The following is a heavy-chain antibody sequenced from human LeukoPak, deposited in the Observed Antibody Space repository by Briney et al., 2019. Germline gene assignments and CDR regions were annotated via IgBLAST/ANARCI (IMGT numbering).Heavy chain of an antibody. J-gene: IGHJ4*02. CDR3: ARGMGRFCTSSSCYLSFVY. CDR1: GSSISNGFF. Sequence: PSETLPLSCNVSGSSISNGFFWAWIRQSPGKGLEWIGSIQNGGDSYCNPSLKSRTTMSVDTSKNQFSLKLTSVTAADTAVFYCARGMGRFCTSSSCYLSFVYWGQGTLVTVSS. CDR2: IQNGGDS. V-gene: IGHV4-38-2*02. D-gene: IGHD2-2*01.